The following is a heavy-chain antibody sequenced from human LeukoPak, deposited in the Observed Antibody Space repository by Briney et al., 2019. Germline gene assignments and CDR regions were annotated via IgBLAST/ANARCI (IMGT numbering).Heavy chain of an antibody. D-gene: IGHD4-23*01. J-gene: IGHJ6*02. CDR2: ISYAGSNK. CDR3: AKDSLRWSYFYYGMDV. V-gene: IGHV3-30*18. CDR1: GFTLSSYG. Sequence: PGGPLRLSCAASGFTLSSYGMHWVRQAPGKGLEWVAVISYAGSNKYYVDSVKGRFTISRDNSKNTLYLQMNSLRAEDTAVYYCAKDSLRWSYFYYGMDVWGQGTTVTVS.